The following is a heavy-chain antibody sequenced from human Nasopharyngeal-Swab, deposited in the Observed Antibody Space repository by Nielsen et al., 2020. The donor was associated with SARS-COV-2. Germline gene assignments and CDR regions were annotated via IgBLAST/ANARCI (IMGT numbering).Heavy chain of an antibody. CDR3: ARAPAGVSVPLIDY. Sequence: GESLKISCSASGFTFSDYYLTWVRQTRGKGLQWVSHISLSGPTKYSADSVKGRFTISRDNARNTLLLQMSSLTADDTAIYYCARAPAGVSVPLIDYWGQGTLVTVSS. D-gene: IGHD3-3*01. CDR1: GFTFSDYY. V-gene: IGHV3-11*01. CDR2: ISLSGPTK. J-gene: IGHJ4*02.